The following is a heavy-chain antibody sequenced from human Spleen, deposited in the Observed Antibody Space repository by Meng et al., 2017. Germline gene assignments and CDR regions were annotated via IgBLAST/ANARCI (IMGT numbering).Heavy chain of an antibody. D-gene: IGHD2-21*01. CDR1: KFTFSTYA. Sequence: GESLKISCAASKFTFSTYAMHWVRQAPGKGLEWVAFLSYDGGMKYYADSVKGRFTVSRDNSKNTLYLQMNSLTLEDTAVYYCARGRMLVVNDYWGQGTLVTVSS. CDR3: ARGRMLVVNDY. V-gene: IGHV3-30*04. CDR2: LSYDGGMK. J-gene: IGHJ4*02.